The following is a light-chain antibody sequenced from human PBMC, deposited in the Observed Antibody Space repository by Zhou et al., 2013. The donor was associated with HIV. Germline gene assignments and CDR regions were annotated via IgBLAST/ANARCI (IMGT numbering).Light chain of an antibody. CDR3: QKYNSALET. CDR2: AAS. Sequence: DIQLTQSPSSLSASVGDRVTITCRASQDIGNYLAWYQQKPGEVPKLLIYAASTLKSGLPSVFIGSGSGTEFSLTITNLQPEDVATYYCQKYNSALETFGQGTKVEIK. J-gene: IGKJ1*01. CDR1: QDIGNY. V-gene: IGKV1-27*01.